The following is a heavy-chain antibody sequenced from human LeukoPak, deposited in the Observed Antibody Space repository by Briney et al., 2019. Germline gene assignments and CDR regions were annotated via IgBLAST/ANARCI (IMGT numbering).Heavy chain of an antibody. J-gene: IGHJ4*02. Sequence: GGSLRLSCAVSGFTFSSYSMNWVRQAPGKGLEWVSYISSSSSTIYYADSVKGRFTISRDNAKNSLYLQMNSLRAEDTAVYYCARERLWFGELRYYSDYWGQGTLVTVSS. D-gene: IGHD3-10*01. CDR3: ARERLWFGELRYYSDY. CDR2: ISSSSSTI. V-gene: IGHV3-48*01. CDR1: GFTFSSYS.